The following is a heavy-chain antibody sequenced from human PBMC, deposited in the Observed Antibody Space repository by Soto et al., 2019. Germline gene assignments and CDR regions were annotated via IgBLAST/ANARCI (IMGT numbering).Heavy chain of an antibody. J-gene: IGHJ6*03. CDR1: GFTFGSYA. CDR3: AKALRPSLNFFYYMDV. Sequence: EVQLLESGGGLVRPGGSLRLSRVVSGFTFGSYAMSWVRQAPEKGPEWVAILGGNGLTTYYAESVKGRFTISGDKSKSTLVLQMNSLRADDTGVYYCAKALRPSLNFFYYMDVWGRGTSVTVSS. D-gene: IGHD2-2*01. CDR2: LGGNGLTT. V-gene: IGHV3-23*01.